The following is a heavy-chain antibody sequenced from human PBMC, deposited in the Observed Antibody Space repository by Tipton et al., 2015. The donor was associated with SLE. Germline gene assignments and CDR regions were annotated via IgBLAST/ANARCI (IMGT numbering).Heavy chain of an antibody. CDR3: ARDEKWDYYDSSGYFDY. D-gene: IGHD3-22*01. Sequence: QSGPEVKEPGASVKVSCKASGYTFTSYGISWVRQAPGQGLEWMGWISAYNGNTNYAQKLQGRVTMTTDTSTSTAYMELRSLRSDDTAVYYCARDEKWDYYDSSGYFDYWGQGTLVTVSS. J-gene: IGHJ4*02. V-gene: IGHV1-18*01. CDR1: GYTFTSYG. CDR2: ISAYNGNT.